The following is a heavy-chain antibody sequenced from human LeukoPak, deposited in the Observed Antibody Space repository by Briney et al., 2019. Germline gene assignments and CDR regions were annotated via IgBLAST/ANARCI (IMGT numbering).Heavy chain of an antibody. CDR1: GGSISSSSYY. Sequence: PSETLSLTCTVSGGSISSSSYYWGWIRQPPGKGLEWIGSIYYSGSTYYNPSLKSRVTISVDTSKNQFSLKLSSVTAADTAVYYCARHRGPQRGRLPHFDPWGQGTLVTVSS. CDR2: IYYSGST. CDR3: ARHRGPQRGRLPHFDP. D-gene: IGHD1-26*01. J-gene: IGHJ5*02. V-gene: IGHV4-39*01.